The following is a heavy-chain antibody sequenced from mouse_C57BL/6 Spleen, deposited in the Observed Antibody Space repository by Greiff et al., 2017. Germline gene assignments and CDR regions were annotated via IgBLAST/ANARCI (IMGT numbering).Heavy chain of an antibody. CDR3: ARTGNSNFYWYFDV. V-gene: IGHV3-6*01. Sequence: EVQLQESGPGLVKPSQSLSLTCSVTGYSITSGYYWNWIRQFPGNKLEWMGYISYDGSHNYNPSLKNRISIASETSKNQFFLKLNSVTTEDTATYYWARTGNSNFYWYFDVWGTGTTVTVSS. CDR2: ISYDGSH. D-gene: IGHD2-5*01. J-gene: IGHJ1*03. CDR1: GYSITSGYY.